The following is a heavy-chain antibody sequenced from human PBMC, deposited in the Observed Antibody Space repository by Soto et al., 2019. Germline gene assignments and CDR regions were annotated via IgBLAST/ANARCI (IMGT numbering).Heavy chain of an antibody. CDR2: IYPGDSDT. J-gene: IGHJ4*02. V-gene: IGHV5-51*01. CDR3: ARLYNAHSFHY. CDR1: GYSFTTYW. Sequence: PGEALKISCKGSGYSFTTYWIAWVRQMPGKGLEWMGIIYPGDSDTRYSPSFQGQVTISADKSISTAYLQWSSLKASDTAMYYCARLYNAHSFHYWGQGSRVNVS. D-gene: IGHD1-1*01.